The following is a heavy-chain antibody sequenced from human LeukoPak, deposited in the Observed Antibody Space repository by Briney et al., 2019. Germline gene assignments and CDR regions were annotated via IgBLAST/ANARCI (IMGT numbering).Heavy chain of an antibody. CDR1: GFTFSDYY. Sequence: GGSLRLSCAASGFTFSDYYMSWIRQAPGKGLEWVAYISSSGSNIHYADSVKGRFTISRDNAKNSLYLQMNSLRAEDTAVYYCAELGITMIGGVWGKGTTVTIPS. V-gene: IGHV3-11*04. D-gene: IGHD3-10*02. CDR3: AELGITMIGGV. J-gene: IGHJ6*04. CDR2: ISSSGSNI.